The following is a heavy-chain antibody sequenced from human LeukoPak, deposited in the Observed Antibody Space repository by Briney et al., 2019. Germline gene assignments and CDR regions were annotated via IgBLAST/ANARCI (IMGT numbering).Heavy chain of an antibody. D-gene: IGHD6-13*01. V-gene: IGHV1/OR15-1*01. CDR2: INPNSGGT. J-gene: IGHJ4*02. Sequence: ASVKVSCKASGYIFTDYYMHWVRQAPGQELGWMGRINPNSGGTNYAQKFQGRVTMTRDTSISTAYTELSSLRSEDTALYYCAKGQPTRYSSSWYFDYWGQGTLVTVSS. CDR3: AKGQPTRYSSSWYFDY. CDR1: GYIFTDYY.